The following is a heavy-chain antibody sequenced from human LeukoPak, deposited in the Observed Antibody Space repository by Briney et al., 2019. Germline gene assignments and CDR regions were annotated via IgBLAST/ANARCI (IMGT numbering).Heavy chain of an antibody. CDR1: GFNFSHYN. V-gene: IGHV3-21*04. CDR3: ARVGSRIMITFGGVIPWFDP. J-gene: IGHJ5*02. Sequence: GGSLRLSCAASGFNFSHYNVNWVRQAPGKGLEWVSSITSSGDYIYYADSVRGRFTISRDNAKNSLYLQMNSLRAEDTAVYYCARVGSRIMITFGGVIPWFDPWGQGTLVTVSS. D-gene: IGHD3-16*02. CDR2: ITSSGDYI.